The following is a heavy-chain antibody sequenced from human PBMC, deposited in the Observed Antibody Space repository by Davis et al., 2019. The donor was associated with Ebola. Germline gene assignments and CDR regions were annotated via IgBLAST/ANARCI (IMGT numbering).Heavy chain of an antibody. V-gene: IGHV3-73*01. CDR3: SGSYSGSYLLYDY. Sequence: GGSLRLSCAASGFTFSGSAMHWVRQAPGKGLEWVGRIRSKANSYATAYAASVKGRFTISRDDSKNTAYLQMNSLKTEDTAVYYCSGSYSGSYLLYDYWGQGTLVTVSS. CDR2: IRSKANSYAT. CDR1: GFTFSGSA. D-gene: IGHD1-26*01. J-gene: IGHJ4*02.